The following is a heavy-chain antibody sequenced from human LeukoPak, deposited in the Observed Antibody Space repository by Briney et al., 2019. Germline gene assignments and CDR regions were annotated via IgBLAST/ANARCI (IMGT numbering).Heavy chain of an antibody. D-gene: IGHD6-13*01. CDR1: GFNFDDYT. J-gene: IGHJ4*01. V-gene: IGHV3-43*01. Sequence: PGGSLRLSCAASGFNFDDYTMHWVRQIPGKSLVWVSLINWDGGSTFYADSVKGRFTISRDTRKNFLYLQMISLRTEDTALYYCAKDLGKVIAAAGTSGFDSWGRGTLVTVSS. CDR3: AKDLGKVIAAAGTSGFDS. CDR2: INWDGGST.